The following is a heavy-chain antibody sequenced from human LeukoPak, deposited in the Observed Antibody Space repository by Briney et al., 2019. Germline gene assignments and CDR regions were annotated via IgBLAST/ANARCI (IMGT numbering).Heavy chain of an antibody. CDR2: IVVGSGNT. CDR1: GFTFTSSA. Sequence: SVKVSCKASGFTFTSSAMQWVRQARGQRLEWIGWIVVGSGNTNYAQKFRERVTITRDMSTSTAYMELSSLRSEDTAVYYCAAESTYYYDSSGYYHYYYYGMDVWGQGTTVTVSS. D-gene: IGHD3-22*01. CDR3: AAESTYYYDSSGYYHYYYYGMDV. J-gene: IGHJ6*02. V-gene: IGHV1-58*02.